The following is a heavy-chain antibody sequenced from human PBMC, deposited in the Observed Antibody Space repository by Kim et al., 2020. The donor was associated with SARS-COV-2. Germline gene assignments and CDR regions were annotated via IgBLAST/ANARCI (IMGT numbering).Heavy chain of an antibody. CDR2: INPNSGGT. V-gene: IGHV1-2*06. Sequence: ASVTVSCKASGYTFTGYYMHWVRQAPGQGLEWMGRINPNSGGTNYAQKFQGRVTMTRDTSISTAYMELSRLRSDDTAVYYCARDYGVARGIDPWGQGTLVTVSS. J-gene: IGHJ5*02. CDR3: ARDYGVARGIDP. CDR1: GYTFTGYY. D-gene: IGHD4-17*01.